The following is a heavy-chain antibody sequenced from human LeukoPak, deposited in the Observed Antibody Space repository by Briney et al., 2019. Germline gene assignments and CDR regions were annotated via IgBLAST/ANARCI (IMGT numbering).Heavy chain of an antibody. CDR3: ARDLVPLMVGGVNAD. D-gene: IGHD3-10*01. J-gene: IGHJ4*02. CDR2: ISAYNVKA. V-gene: IGHV1-18*01. CDR1: GYTFTSYG. Sequence: GACVKDSCKDSGYTFTSYGISWVRPAPGQGLEWMGWISAYNVKANYAQALPGRVTMTTDTATSTAYMELKSMRPDDTAVYYCARDLVPLMVGGVNADWGQRTLVTVSS.